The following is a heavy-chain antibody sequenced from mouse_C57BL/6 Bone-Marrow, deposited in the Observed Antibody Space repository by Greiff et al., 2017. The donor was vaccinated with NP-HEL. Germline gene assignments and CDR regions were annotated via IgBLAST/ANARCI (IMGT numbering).Heavy chain of an antibody. CDR3: ARDSYGSYAMDY. D-gene: IGHD2-2*01. CDR1: GFTFSDYY. J-gene: IGHJ4*01. CDR2: INYDGSST. V-gene: IGHV5-16*01. Sequence: DVKLVESEGGLVQPGSSMKLSCTASGFTFSDYYMAWVRQIPEKGLEWVANINYDGSSTYYLDSLKSRFIISRDNAKNSLYLQMSSLKSEDTATYYCARDSYGSYAMDYWGQGTSVTVSS.